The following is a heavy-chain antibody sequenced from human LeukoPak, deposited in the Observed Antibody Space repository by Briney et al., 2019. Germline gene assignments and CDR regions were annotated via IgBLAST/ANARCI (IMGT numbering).Heavy chain of an antibody. CDR2: INWNGDST. D-gene: IGHD6-25*01. CDR3: ARVGAAAAKLDD. J-gene: IGHJ4*02. Sequence: GGSLRLSCAASGFTFDDYGLTWVRHAPGKGLEWVSGINWNGDSTGYADSVKGRFTISRKNTKKSHFLEMNSLRAEDTALYYCARVGAAAAKLDDWGQGTLVTVS. V-gene: IGHV3-20*04. CDR1: GFTFDDYG.